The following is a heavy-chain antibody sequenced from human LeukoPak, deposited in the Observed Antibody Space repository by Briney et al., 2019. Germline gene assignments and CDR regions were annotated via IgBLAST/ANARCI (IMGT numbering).Heavy chain of an antibody. V-gene: IGHV1-18*01. Sequence: GASVKVSCKASGYTFSGYGLTWVRQAPGQGLEWMGWISAHNGNTNYAQSLQGRVTMTTDTSTNTAYMELRSLRSDDTAVYYCARDGYFDLWGRGTLVTVSS. CDR1: GYTFSGYG. CDR3: ARDGYFDL. CDR2: ISAHNGNT. J-gene: IGHJ2*01.